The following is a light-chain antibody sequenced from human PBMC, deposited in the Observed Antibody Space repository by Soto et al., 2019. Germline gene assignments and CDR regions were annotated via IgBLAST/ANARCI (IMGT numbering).Light chain of an antibody. CDR1: NSNVGNNA. V-gene: IGLV1-44*01. CDR3: ATWDDRLSGVI. Sequence: QSVLTQPPSTSGTPGQRGTISCSGTNSNVGNNAVNWYQQVPGTAPKLLIYSDNQRPSGVPDRFSGSRSGTSASLAISGLQSGDESDYYCATWDDRLSGVIFGSGTKLTVL. J-gene: IGLJ2*01. CDR2: SDN.